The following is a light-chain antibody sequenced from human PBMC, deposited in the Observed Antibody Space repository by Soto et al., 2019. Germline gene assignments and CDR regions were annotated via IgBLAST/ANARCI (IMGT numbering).Light chain of an antibody. CDR1: QPIADY. J-gene: IGKJ5*01. CDR3: QQSYSTPIT. Sequence: DVQMTQSPASLSASVGDRVTIACRAGQPIADYLNWYQQKPGEAPKVLILGASSLRSGVPSRFSGSGSGTDFTLTISSLQPEDFATYYCQQSYSTPITFGQGTRLEI. V-gene: IGKV1-39*01. CDR2: GAS.